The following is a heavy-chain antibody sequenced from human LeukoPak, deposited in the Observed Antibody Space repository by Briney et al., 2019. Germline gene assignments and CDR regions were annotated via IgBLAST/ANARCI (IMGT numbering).Heavy chain of an antibody. Sequence: PSETLSLTCTVSGGSLSSYYWSWIRQPPGKGLEWIGYIYYSGSTNYNPSLKSRVTISVDTSKNQFSLKLSSVTAADTAVYYCARTCTSCYTLNAFDIWGQGTMVTVSS. CDR3: ARTCTSCYTLNAFDI. D-gene: IGHD2-2*02. CDR1: GGSLSSYY. J-gene: IGHJ3*02. CDR2: IYYSGST. V-gene: IGHV4-59*01.